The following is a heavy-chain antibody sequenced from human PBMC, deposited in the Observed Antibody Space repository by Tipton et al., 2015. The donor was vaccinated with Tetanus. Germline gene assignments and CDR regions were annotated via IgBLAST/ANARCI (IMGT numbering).Heavy chain of an antibody. D-gene: IGHD2-8*01. J-gene: IGHJ4*02. V-gene: IGHV4-61*08. CDR1: GASVNSGGYS. CDR2: ISHTGRP. Sequence: TLSLTCTVSGASVNSGGYSWAWIRQPPGKGLAWMGDISHTGRPKYNPSLKSRLTMSVDTSRTQFSLKMESVTAADTAVYYCARLAGGPDRSMLTVPRCFDKWGQGTLVSVSS. CDR3: ARLAGGPDRSMLTVPRCFDK.